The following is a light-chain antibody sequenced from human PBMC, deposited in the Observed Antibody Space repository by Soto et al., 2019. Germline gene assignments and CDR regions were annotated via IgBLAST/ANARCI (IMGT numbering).Light chain of an antibody. J-gene: IGKJ1*01. Sequence: DIQMTQTPSTLSASVGDRVTITCRASQSVITCLAWYQQKPGKAPKLLIYDASSLHSGVPSRFSAGGSGTEFTLTLSILQPDDFATYYCQQYDSYPWTFGQGTKVEIK. CDR1: QSVITC. CDR3: QQYDSYPWT. V-gene: IGKV1-5*01. CDR2: DAS.